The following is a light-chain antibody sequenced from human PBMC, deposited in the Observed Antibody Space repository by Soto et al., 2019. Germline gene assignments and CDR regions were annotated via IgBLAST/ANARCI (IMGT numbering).Light chain of an antibody. J-gene: IGKJ1*01. V-gene: IGKV3-15*01. Sequence: IVMTQSPGTLSVSPGERATLSCRASQSVSSDLAWYQQKPGQAPRLLIYGASTRATGIPARFSGSGSGTEFTLTISSLQSEDFAVYSCQQYYNWPRTFGQGTKVEIK. CDR2: GAS. CDR1: QSVSSD. CDR3: QQYYNWPRT.